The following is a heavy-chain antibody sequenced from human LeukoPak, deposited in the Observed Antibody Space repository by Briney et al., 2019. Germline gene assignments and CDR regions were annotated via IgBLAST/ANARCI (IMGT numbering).Heavy chain of an antibody. Sequence: PGGSLRPSCSASGFTFSSYAMSWVRQAPGKGLEWVSGISGSGDSTYYADSVKGRFTISRDNSKNTLYLQMNSLRAEDTAVYYCAKGRTVRGVIALWYWGQGTLVTVSS. D-gene: IGHD3-10*01. CDR3: AKGRTVRGVIALWY. J-gene: IGHJ4*02. V-gene: IGHV3-23*01. CDR2: ISGSGDST. CDR1: GFTFSSYA.